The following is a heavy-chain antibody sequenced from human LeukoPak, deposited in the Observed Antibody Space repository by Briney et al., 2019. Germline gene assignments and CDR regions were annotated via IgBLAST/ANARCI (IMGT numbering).Heavy chain of an antibody. CDR3: ARDYGSGSGNWFDA. CDR2: IYPGDSDT. CDR1: GYRFSSYW. D-gene: IGHD3-10*01. Sequence: GESLKISRQGSGYRFSSYWIGWVRQMPGKGLEWMGTIYPGDSDTRYSPSFQGQVTMSVDKSITTAYLEWSGLKASDTAMYYCARDYGSGSGNWFDAWGPGTLVTVSS. V-gene: IGHV5-51*01. J-gene: IGHJ5*02.